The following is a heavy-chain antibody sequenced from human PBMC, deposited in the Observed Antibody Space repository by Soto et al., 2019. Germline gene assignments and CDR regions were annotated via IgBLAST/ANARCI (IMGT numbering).Heavy chain of an antibody. J-gene: IGHJ5*02. V-gene: IGHV3-23*01. CDR1: GVTLRNYA. Sequence: EVQLLESGGGLVQPGGSLRLSCAASGVTLRNYAMSWVRQAPGGGLEWVSSITGSGGSTCYADSVKGRFTMSRDNSKNTLYLQMNSLRAEDTALYYCAKDGRELVPSHWFDPWGQGTLVTVSS. D-gene: IGHD6-13*01. CDR3: AKDGRELVPSHWFDP. CDR2: ITGSGGST.